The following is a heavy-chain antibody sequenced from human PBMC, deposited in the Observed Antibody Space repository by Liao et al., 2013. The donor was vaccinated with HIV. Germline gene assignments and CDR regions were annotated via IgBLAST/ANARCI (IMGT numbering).Heavy chain of an antibody. J-gene: IGHJ3*02. CDR3: AGDPPPSPADAFDM. V-gene: IGHV4-59*01. Sequence: QVQLQESGPGLVKPSETLSLTCTVSGGSISYYYWSWIRQPPGKGLEWIGYITYSGTTNYNPSLKSRVTMSVDKSKNQVSLKLSSVTAADTGVYYCAGDPPPSPADAFDMWGPGTMVTVSS. CDR1: GGSISYYY. CDR2: ITYSGTT.